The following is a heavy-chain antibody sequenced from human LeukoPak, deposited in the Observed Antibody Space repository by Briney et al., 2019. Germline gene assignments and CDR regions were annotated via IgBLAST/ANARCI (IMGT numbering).Heavy chain of an antibody. CDR1: GFTFSSYD. J-gene: IGHJ6*02. CDR3: ARDLWYYYGMDV. V-gene: IGHV3-13*01. D-gene: IGHD3-16*01. Sequence: PGGSLRLSCAASGFTFSSYDMHWVRQAPGKGLEWVSAIGTAGDTYYPGSVKGRFTISRENAKNSLYLQMNSLRAEDTAVYYCARDLWYYYGMDVWGQGTTVTVSS. CDR2: IGTAGDT.